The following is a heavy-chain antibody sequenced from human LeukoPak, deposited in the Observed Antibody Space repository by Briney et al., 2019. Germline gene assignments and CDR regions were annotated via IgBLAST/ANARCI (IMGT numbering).Heavy chain of an antibody. CDR1: GDSVSSNSAA. CDR2: TYYRSKWYN. J-gene: IGHJ6*02. Sequence: SQTLSLTCAISGDSVSSNSAAWNWIRQSPSRGLEWLGRTYYRSKWYNDYAVSVKGRITINPDTSKNQFSLQLNSVTSEDTAVYYCASEAVAVDENYYYGMDVWGQGTTVTVSS. V-gene: IGHV6-1*01. D-gene: IGHD6-19*01. CDR3: ASEAVAVDENYYYGMDV.